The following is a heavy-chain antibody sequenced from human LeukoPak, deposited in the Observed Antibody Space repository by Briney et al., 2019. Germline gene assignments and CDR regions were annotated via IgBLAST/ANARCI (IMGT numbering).Heavy chain of an antibody. CDR1: GGSISSDDYY. Sequence: SETLSLTCTVSGGSISSDDYYWSWIRQPPGKGLEWIGYIYYSGITYYNPSLKSRVTISADTSKTQFSLTLRSVTAADTALYYCARHVGSSVYDSFDIWGQGTTVTVSS. CDR3: ARHVGSSVYDSFDI. CDR2: IYYSGIT. V-gene: IGHV4-30-4*01. J-gene: IGHJ3*02. D-gene: IGHD3-22*01.